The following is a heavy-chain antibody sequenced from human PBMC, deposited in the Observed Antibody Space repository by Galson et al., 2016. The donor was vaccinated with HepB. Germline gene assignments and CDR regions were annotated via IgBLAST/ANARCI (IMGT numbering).Heavy chain of an antibody. CDR1: GFTFSSYG. Sequence: SLRLSCAASGFTFSSYGMNWVRQAPGKGLEWVSSISSDSSYIYYADSVKGRFTISRDNAKNSLYLQMNSLRAEDTAVYYCARRSYGGSIMIFGVAIYYFDYRCQGTLVTVSS. D-gene: IGHD3-3*01. J-gene: IGHJ4*02. CDR3: ARRSYGGSIMIFGVAIYYFDY. V-gene: IGHV3-21*01. CDR2: ISSDSSYI.